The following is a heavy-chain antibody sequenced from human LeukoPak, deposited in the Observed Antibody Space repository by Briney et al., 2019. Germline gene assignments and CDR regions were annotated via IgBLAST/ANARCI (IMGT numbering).Heavy chain of an antibody. CDR3: AKDSAAPISITMVRGRWYFDY. CDR2: ILYDGRNK. CDR1: GFTFSSYC. V-gene: IGHV3-30*02. J-gene: IGHJ4*02. D-gene: IGHD3-10*01. Sequence: GGSLRLSCAASGFTFSSYCMHWVRQAPGKELEWGAFILYDGRNKYHADSVKGRFTISRDNSKNTMYLQMNSLRAEDTAVYYCAKDSAAPISITMVRGRWYFDYWGQGTLVIVSS.